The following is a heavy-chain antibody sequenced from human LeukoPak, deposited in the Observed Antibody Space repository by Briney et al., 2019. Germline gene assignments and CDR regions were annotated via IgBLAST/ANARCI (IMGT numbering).Heavy chain of an antibody. J-gene: IGHJ5*02. D-gene: IGHD2-15*01. V-gene: IGHV3-20*01. CDR1: GFTFDDYG. Sequence: GGSLRLSCAASGFTFDDYGMSWVRQAPGKGLEWVSGINWNDGSTGYADSVKGRFTISRDNAKNSLYLQMNSLRAEDTALYHCARVVFIDWFDPWGQGTLVTVSS. CDR2: INWNDGST. CDR3: ARVVFIDWFDP.